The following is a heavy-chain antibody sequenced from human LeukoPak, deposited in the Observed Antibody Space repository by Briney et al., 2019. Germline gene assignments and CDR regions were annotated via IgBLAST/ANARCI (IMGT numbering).Heavy chain of an antibody. CDR3: ARGSIAPAGGLLSYSGMDV. J-gene: IGHJ6*02. CDR2: INHVGST. Sequence: SETLSHTCAVDGGSFSDYYWSWIRQPPEKGLEWIGEINHVGSTNYSPSLSSRVTISVDTSNNQFSLKLRSVTAADTAVYYCARGSIAPAGGLLSYSGMDVWGQGTTVTVSS. D-gene: IGHD6-13*01. CDR1: GGSFSDYY. V-gene: IGHV4-34*01.